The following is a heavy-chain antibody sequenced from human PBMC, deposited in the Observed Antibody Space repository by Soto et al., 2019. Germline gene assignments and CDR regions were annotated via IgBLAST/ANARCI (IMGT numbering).Heavy chain of an antibody. J-gene: IGHJ4*02. D-gene: IGHD3-22*01. CDR2: IYWDDDK. CDR3: AHSSSSGYYYVQLDY. Sequence: QITLKESGPTLVKPTQTLTLTCTFSGFSLSTSGVGVGWIRQPPGKALEWLALIYWDDDKRYSPSLKSRLTIXXDXSRXQVVLTMTNMDPVDTATYYCAHSSSSGYYYVQLDYWGQGTLVTVSS. V-gene: IGHV2-5*02. CDR1: GFSLSTSGVG.